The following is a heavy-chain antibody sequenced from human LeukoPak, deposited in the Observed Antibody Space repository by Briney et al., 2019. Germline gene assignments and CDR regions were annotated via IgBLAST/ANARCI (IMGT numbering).Heavy chain of an antibody. CDR3: ARGPGRGHYYYYMDV. V-gene: IGHV1-8*03. J-gene: IGHJ6*03. CDR2: MNPNSGNT. CDR1: GGTFSSYA. Sequence: ASAKVSCKASGGTFSSYAISWVRQAPGQGLEWMGWMNPNSGNTGYAQKFQGRVTITRNTSISTAYMELSSLRSEDTAVCYCARGPGRGHYYYYMDVWGKGTTVTVSS.